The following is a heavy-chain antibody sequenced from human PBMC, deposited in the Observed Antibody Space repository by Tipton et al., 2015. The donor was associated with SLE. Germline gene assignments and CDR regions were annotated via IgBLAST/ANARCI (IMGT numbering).Heavy chain of an antibody. Sequence: LRLSCTVSGGSISSYYWSWIRQHPGKGLEWIGYVFSSGTTYYNPSLTGRPAISLDASKKQFSLKLTSVTTADTAVYYCARYYYDSTGDCLFDYWGQGTLITVSS. V-gene: IGHV4-31*02. J-gene: IGHJ4*02. CDR3: ARYYYDSTGDCLFDY. CDR1: GGSISSYY. D-gene: IGHD3-22*01. CDR2: VFSSGTT.